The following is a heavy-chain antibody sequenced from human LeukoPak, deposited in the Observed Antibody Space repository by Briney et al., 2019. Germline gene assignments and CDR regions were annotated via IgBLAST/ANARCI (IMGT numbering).Heavy chain of an antibody. CDR2: IIPIFGTA. D-gene: IGHD1-26*01. Sequence: GASVKVSCKASGGTFSSYAISWVRQAPGQGLEWVGGIIPIFGTANYAQKFQGRVTMTRDMSTSTDYMELSSLRSEDTAVYYCARDNSVGDYAWWFDPWGQGTLVTVSS. CDR1: GGTFSSYA. V-gene: IGHV1-69*05. J-gene: IGHJ5*02. CDR3: ARDNSVGDYAWWFDP.